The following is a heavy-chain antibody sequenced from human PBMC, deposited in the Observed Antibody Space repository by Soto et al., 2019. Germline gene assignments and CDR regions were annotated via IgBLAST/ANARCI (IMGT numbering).Heavy chain of an antibody. D-gene: IGHD3-3*01. CDR2: INPSGGST. Sequence: ASVKVSCKASGYTFTPYYMHWVGQAPGQRLEWMGIINPSGGSTSYAQKFQGRVTMTRDTSTSTVYMELSSLRSEDTAVYYCARNTIFGVVIRPYGMDVWGQGTTVTVSS. CDR3: ARNTIFGVVIRPYGMDV. CDR1: GYTFTPYY. J-gene: IGHJ6*02. V-gene: IGHV1-46*01.